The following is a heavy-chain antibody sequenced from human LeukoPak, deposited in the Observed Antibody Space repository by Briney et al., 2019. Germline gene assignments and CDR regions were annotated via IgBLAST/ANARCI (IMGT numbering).Heavy chain of an antibody. CDR1: GYSISSGYY. J-gene: IGHJ4*02. CDR2: IYHSESY. CDR3: ARLTRGMIVVVMIGIDY. Sequence: SETLSLTCAASGYSISSGYYWGWIRQPPGKGLGWIGSIYHSESYYYNPSLKSRVTISVDTSKNQFSLKLSSVTAADTAVYYCARLTRGMIVVVMIGIDYWGQGTLVTVSS. V-gene: IGHV4-38-2*01. D-gene: IGHD3-22*01.